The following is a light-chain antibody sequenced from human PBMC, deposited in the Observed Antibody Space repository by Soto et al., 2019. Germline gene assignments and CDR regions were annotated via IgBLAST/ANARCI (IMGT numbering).Light chain of an antibody. CDR3: QQYGSSGT. J-gene: IGKJ1*01. V-gene: IGKV3-20*01. CDR1: QSVGRN. CDR2: EAS. Sequence: EVVITQSPATVPVSLGGRVTLSFRASQSVGRNLAWYQQKPGQPPRLLIYEASSRDTGVPTRFSGSGSGTEFTLTISRLEPEDFAVYYCQQYGSSGTFGQGTKVDIK.